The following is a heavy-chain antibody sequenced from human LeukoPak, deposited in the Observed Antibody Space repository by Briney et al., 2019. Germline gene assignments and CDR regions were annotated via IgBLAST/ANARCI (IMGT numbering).Heavy chain of an antibody. D-gene: IGHD2-2*01. CDR3: AKVVSGYCATTSCPPDF. V-gene: IGHV3-30*02. CDR1: GYTFNSYG. Sequence: GGSLRLSCAVSGYTFNSYGMHWVRQAPGKGLEWVTFIRRDGNNKNYADSVKGRFTISRDDSKNTLYLQMNSLRPEDTAVYYCAKVVSGYCATTSCPPDFWGQGTLVTVSS. CDR2: IRRDGNNK. J-gene: IGHJ4*02.